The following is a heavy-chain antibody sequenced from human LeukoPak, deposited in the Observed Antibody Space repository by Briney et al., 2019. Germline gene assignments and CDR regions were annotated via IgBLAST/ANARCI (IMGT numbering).Heavy chain of an antibody. J-gene: IGHJ6*03. CDR2: IYTSGST. CDR1: GGSTSSGSYY. V-gene: IGHV4-61*02. D-gene: IGHD2-2*02. CDR3: ARDRCSSTSCYMYYMDV. Sequence: PSQTLSLTCTVSGGSTSSGSYYWSWIRQPAGKGLEWIGRIYTSGSTNYNPSLKSRVTISVDTSKNQFSLKLSSVTAADTAVYYCARDRCSSTSCYMYYMDVWGKGTTVTVSS.